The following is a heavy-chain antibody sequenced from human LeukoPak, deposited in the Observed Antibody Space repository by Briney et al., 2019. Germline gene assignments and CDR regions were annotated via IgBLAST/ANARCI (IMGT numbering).Heavy chain of an antibody. V-gene: IGHV3-30*02. J-gene: IGHJ4*02. CDR1: GFTFKTYG. CDR3: AKDLEQWPAVPEY. CDR2: IEKDGSNK. Sequence: HPGGSLRLSCAASGFTFKTYGMHWVRQAPGKGLDWVAFIEKDGSNKYYADSVKGRFTVSRDNSKNRLYLQMNSLRPEETALYYCAKDLEQWPAVPEYWGQGTLVIVSS. D-gene: IGHD6-19*01.